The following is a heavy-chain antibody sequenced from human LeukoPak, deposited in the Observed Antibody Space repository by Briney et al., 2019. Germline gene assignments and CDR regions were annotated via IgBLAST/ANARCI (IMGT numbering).Heavy chain of an antibody. CDR1: GFTFSSYA. Sequence: PGGSLRLSCAASGFTFSSYAMSWVRQAPGKGLEWVSAISGSGGSTYYADSVKGRFTISRDNSKNALYLQMNSLRAEDTAVYYCAKYLSLGRGLRYRYYFDYWGQGTLVTVSS. CDR3: AKYLSLGRGLRYRYYFDY. D-gene: IGHD3-16*01. V-gene: IGHV3-23*01. CDR2: ISGSGGST. J-gene: IGHJ4*02.